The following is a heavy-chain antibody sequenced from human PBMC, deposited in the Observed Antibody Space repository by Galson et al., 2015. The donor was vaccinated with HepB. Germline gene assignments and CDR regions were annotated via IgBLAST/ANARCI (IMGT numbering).Heavy chain of an antibody. J-gene: IGHJ4*02. Sequence: TQSLTCTVSGGSISSGSYYWSWIRQPAGKGLEWIGRIYTSGSTNYNPSLKSRVTISVDTSKNQFSLKLSSVTAADTAVYYCAREGWASYEDYCSSTSCYRSYWGQGTLVTVSS. D-gene: IGHD2-2*02. CDR3: AREGWASYEDYCSSTSCYRSY. V-gene: IGHV4-61*02. CDR1: GGSISSGSYY. CDR2: IYTSGST.